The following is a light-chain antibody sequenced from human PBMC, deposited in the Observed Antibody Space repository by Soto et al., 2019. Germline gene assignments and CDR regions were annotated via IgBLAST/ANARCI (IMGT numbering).Light chain of an antibody. CDR3: QQSYNTTWT. J-gene: IGKJ1*01. CDR1: QGISTY. V-gene: IGKV1-39*01. CDR2: AAS. Sequence: DSQMTQSPSCLSASVGDRVASSCRASQGISTYLNWYQQKPGKAPKLLIYAASSLQSGVPSRFSGSGSETDFTLTISSLQPEDFATYSCQQSYNTTWTFGQGTKVDIK.